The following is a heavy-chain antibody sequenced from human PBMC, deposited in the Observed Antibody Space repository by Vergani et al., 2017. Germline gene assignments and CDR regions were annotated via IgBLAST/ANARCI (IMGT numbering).Heavy chain of an antibody. Sequence: EVQLVESGGGLVQPGGSLRLSCAASGFNFSSYSMNWVRQAPGKGLEWVSYISSSSSTIYNADSVKGRFTISRDNAKNSLYLQMNSLRAEDTAVYYCARDWGMVRGVAFDYWGQGTLVTVSS. CDR3: ARDWGMVRGVAFDY. D-gene: IGHD3-10*01. CDR1: GFNFSSYS. J-gene: IGHJ4*02. V-gene: IGHV3-48*01. CDR2: ISSSSSTI.